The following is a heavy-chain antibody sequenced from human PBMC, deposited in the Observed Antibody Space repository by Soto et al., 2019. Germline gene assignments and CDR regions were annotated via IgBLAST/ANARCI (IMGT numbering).Heavy chain of an antibody. CDR2: IIPIFGTA. V-gene: IGHV1-69*01. CDR1: GGTFSSYA. D-gene: IGHD2-2*02. Sequence: QVQLVQSGAEVKKPGSSVKVSCKASGGTFSSYAISWVRQAPGQGLEWMGGIIPIFGTANYAQKFQGRVTITADEPTSRGYMELRSLRSEDTAVYYCAREKNCSSTSCYTYYYYYGMDVWGQGTTVTVSS. CDR3: AREKNCSSTSCYTYYYYYGMDV. J-gene: IGHJ6*02.